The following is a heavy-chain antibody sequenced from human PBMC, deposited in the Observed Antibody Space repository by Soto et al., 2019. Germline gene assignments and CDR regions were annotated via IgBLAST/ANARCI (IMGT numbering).Heavy chain of an antibody. V-gene: IGHV3-21*04. CDR1: GFAFYYYN. Sequence: GGSLRLSCAASGFAFYYYNMNWVRQAPGRGLEWVSSISGSGIDIHFTDSVKRRFTISRDNSKNTLYLQMQSLRAEDTAIYFRAIGRRKTSGSNTWFDPWGRGTQVTVSS. CDR2: ISGSGIDI. CDR3: AIGRRKTSGSNTWFDP. D-gene: IGHD2-15*01. J-gene: IGHJ5*02.